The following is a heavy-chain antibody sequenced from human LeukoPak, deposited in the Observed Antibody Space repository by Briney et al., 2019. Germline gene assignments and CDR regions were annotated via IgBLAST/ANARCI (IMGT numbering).Heavy chain of an antibody. V-gene: IGHV4-59*08. D-gene: IGHD3-22*01. Sequence: PSETLSLTCTVSGGSISSYYWSWIRQPPGKGLEWIGYIYYSGSTNYNPSLKSRVTISVDTSKNQFSLKLSSVTAADTAVYYCARPNSGYYEYFQHWGQGTLVTVSS. CDR3: ARPNSGYYEYFQH. CDR1: GGSISSYY. J-gene: IGHJ1*01. CDR2: IYYSGST.